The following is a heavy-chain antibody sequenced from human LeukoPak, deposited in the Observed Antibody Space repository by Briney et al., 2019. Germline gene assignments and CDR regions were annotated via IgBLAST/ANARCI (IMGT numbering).Heavy chain of an antibody. CDR2: IYYSGST. V-gene: IGHV4-59*08. D-gene: IGHD1-26*01. CDR3: VRHPSGSYSADY. J-gene: IGHJ4*02. Sequence: MASETLSLTCTVSGGSISSFYWSWIRQPPGKGLEWIGYIYYSGSTSYNPSLKSRVTISVDMSKNQFSLKLSSVTAADTAVYYCVRHPSGSYSADYWGQGTLVTVSS. CDR1: GGSISSFY.